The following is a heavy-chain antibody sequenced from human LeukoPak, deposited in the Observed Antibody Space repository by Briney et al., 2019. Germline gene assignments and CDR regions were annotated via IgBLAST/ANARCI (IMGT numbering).Heavy chain of an antibody. J-gene: IGHJ5*02. CDR2: IYYSGCT. CDR1: GGSISSGDYY. CDR3: GRGSRDDYSLRFQWLDP. D-gene: IGHD5-24*01. Sequence: SETLSLTCTVSGGSISSGDYYWSWIRQPPGKGLGWIGYIYYSGCTYYNPSLKSRVTISVDTSKNQFSLKLSSVTAADTAVYYCGRGSRDDYSLRFQWLDPWGQGTLVTVSS. V-gene: IGHV4-30-4*08.